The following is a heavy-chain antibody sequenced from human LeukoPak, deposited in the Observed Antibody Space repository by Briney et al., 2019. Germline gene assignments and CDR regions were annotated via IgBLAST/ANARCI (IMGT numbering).Heavy chain of an antibody. CDR1: GYTFNSYG. J-gene: IGHJ6*02. V-gene: IGHV1-18*01. CDR2: ISAYNGNT. Sequence: ASVKVSCKASGYTFNSYGISWVRQAPGQGLEWMGWISAYNGNTNYAQKLQGRVTMTTDTSTSTAYMELRSLRSDDTAVYYCARDILTGNYYYYGMDVWGQGTTVTVSS. CDR3: ARDILTGNYYYYGMDV. D-gene: IGHD3-9*01.